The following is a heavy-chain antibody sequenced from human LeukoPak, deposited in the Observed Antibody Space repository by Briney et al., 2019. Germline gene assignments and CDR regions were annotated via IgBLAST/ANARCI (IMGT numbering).Heavy chain of an antibody. CDR3: ARGYDYVWGSYRYHLQGDI. CDR1: GFTFSNYW. J-gene: IGHJ3*02. D-gene: IGHD3-16*02. Sequence: GGSLRLSCAASGFTFSNYWMSWVRQAPGKGLEWVAVISYDGSNKYYADSVKGRFTISRDNSKNTLYLQMNSLRAEDTAVYYCARGYDYVWGSYRYHLQGDIWGQGTMVTVSS. V-gene: IGHV3-30*03. CDR2: ISYDGSNK.